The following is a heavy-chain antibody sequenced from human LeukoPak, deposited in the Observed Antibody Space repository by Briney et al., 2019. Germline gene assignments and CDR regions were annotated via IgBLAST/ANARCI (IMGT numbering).Heavy chain of an antibody. CDR1: GFTFSSYG. Sequence: GGSLRLSCAASGFTFSSYGMHWVRQAPGKGLEWVAVISYDGSNKFYADSVKGRFTISRDNSENTLFLQMTSLRTEGTALYYCAKEGELLPPYYFDYWGQGALVTVSS. D-gene: IGHD1-26*01. CDR2: ISYDGSNK. J-gene: IGHJ4*02. CDR3: AKEGELLPPYYFDY. V-gene: IGHV3-30*18.